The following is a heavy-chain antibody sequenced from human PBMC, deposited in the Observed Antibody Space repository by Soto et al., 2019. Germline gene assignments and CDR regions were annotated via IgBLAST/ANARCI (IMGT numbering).Heavy chain of an antibody. Sequence: SETLSLTCAVYGGSFSAYYWSWVRQPPGKGLEWIGSIYYSGSTYYNPSLKSRVTISVDTSKNQFSLKLSSVTAADTAVYYCASVLYSSSSIDYWGQGTLVTVSS. J-gene: IGHJ4*02. V-gene: IGHV4-34*01. CDR1: GGSFSAYY. CDR2: IYYSGST. D-gene: IGHD6-6*01. CDR3: ASVLYSSSSIDY.